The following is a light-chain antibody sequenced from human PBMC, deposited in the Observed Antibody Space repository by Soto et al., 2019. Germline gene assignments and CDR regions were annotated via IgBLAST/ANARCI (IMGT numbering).Light chain of an antibody. V-gene: IGKV3-15*01. J-gene: IGKJ4*01. CDR3: QQYDNWPPLT. CDR2: DAS. Sequence: EIVLTQSPATLSVSPGERVTLSCRASQTVGSKLAWYQQKLGQAPRLLIYDASTRATGVPARFSGSGSGTEFTLTISGPQSDDSAVYYCQQYDNWPPLTFGGGTMVEIK. CDR1: QTVGSK.